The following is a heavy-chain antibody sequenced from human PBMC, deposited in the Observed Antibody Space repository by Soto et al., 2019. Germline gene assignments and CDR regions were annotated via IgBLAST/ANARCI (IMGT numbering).Heavy chain of an antibody. J-gene: IGHJ6*02. CDR2: INHSGST. CDR3: ARARHLTMVRGVFIGYYYSAMYV. Sequence: SETLSLTCAVYGGSFSAYYWSWIRQPPGPGLEWRGEINHSGSTNYNPSLKSRVTTSVDTPKNQFSLKLSSVTAADTSVYYCARARHLTMVRGVFIGYYYSAMYVWGQGITPTVSS. CDR1: GGSFSAYY. V-gene: IGHV4-34*01. D-gene: IGHD3-10*01.